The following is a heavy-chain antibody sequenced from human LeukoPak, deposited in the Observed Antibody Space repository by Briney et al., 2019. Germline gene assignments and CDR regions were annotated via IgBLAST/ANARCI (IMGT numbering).Heavy chain of an antibody. J-gene: IGHJ4*02. CDR2: IYHSGST. V-gene: IGHV4-39*07. CDR1: AGSISSSSYY. D-gene: IGHD3-16*02. Sequence: SETLSLICTVAAGSISSSSYYWGWRRQPPGTRQGRGGSIYHSGSTYYNPSLKSRVTISVDTSKNQSSLKLSTVTAADTAVYYCARDDYDYVWGSYRHPVDYWGQGTLVTVSS. CDR3: ARDDYDYVWGSYRHPVDY.